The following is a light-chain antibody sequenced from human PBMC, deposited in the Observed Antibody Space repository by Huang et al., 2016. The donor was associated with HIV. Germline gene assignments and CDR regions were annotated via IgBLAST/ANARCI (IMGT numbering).Light chain of an antibody. Sequence: EIVMTQSPATLSVFPGERATLSCRASPSVSSNLAWYKQKPGPAPRLLIYGASTRATGIPARFSGSGSGTEFTLTISSLQSEDFAVYYCQQYNDWPLFTFGPGTKVDIK. CDR1: PSVSSN. CDR3: QQYNDWPLFT. CDR2: GAS. J-gene: IGKJ3*01. V-gene: IGKV3-15*01.